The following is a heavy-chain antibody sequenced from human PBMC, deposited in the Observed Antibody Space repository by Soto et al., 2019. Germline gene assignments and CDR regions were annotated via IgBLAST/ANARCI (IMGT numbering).Heavy chain of an antibody. Sequence: QLQLQESGPGLVKPSETLSLTCSVSGASIITTYYWGWLRQTPGKGLEWIGSVYYSGATFYNPSLKSRVTILVDTSKSQFSLMLGSVTAADTAVYYCARHDWARFYGMDVWGQGTTVTVS. D-gene: IGHD2-21*01. J-gene: IGHJ6*02. V-gene: IGHV4-39*01. CDR3: ARHDWARFYGMDV. CDR1: GASIITTYY. CDR2: VYYSGAT.